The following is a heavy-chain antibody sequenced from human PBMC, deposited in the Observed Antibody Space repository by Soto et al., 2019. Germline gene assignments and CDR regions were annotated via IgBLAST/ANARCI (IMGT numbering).Heavy chain of an antibody. D-gene: IGHD6-13*01. CDR1: DGSFRGYY. V-gene: IGHV4-34*01. CDR3: ARGNLRYSLSWSGFEY. Sequence: PSETLSLSSTVYDGSFRGYYWSWIRQPPGKGLEWIGEIDLTGGTKYNPSLESRVTLSVDASKNQFSLRLTSVTAADTAVYYCARGNLRYSLSWSGFEYWGQGTPVPVSS. J-gene: IGHJ4*02. CDR2: IDLTGGT.